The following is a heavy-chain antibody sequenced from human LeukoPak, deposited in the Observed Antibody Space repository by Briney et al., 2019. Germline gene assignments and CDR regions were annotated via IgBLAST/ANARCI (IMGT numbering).Heavy chain of an antibody. V-gene: IGHV4-39*01. CDR3: ARRHRRDGYELFDY. J-gene: IGHJ4*02. CDR2: IYYSGST. CDR1: GGSISSSSYY. D-gene: IGHD5-24*01. Sequence: SDTLSLTCTASGGSISSSSYYWGWIRQPPGKGLEWIRSIYYSGSTYYNPSLKSRVTISVDTSKNQFSLKLSSVTAADTAVYYCARRHRRDGYELFDYWGQGTLVTVYS.